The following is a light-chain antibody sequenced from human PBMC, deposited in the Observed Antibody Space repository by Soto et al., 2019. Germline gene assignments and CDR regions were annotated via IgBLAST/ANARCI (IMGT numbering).Light chain of an antibody. CDR1: SSDVGAYDY. CDR2: EVN. J-gene: IGLJ2*01. CDR3: TSHAGSNLVV. V-gene: IGLV2-8*01. Sequence: QSALTQPPSASGSPGQSVAISCTGTSSDVGAYDYVSWYQQHPGKAPKLMIYEVNRRPSGVPDRFSGSKSGNTASLTVSGLQAEDEAYYYCTSHAGSNLVVFGGGTKLTVL.